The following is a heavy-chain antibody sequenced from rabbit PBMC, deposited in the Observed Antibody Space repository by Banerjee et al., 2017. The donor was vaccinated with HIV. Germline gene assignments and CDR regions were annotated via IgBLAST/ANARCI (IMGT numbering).Heavy chain of an antibody. CDR3: ARGAARAGAGCNL. J-gene: IGHJ4*01. CDR1: GIDFSSYG. CDR2: INTGSGST. D-gene: IGHD3-1*01. V-gene: IGHV1S45*01. Sequence: QEQLVESGGGLVTLGGSLKLSCKASGIDFSSYGISWVRQAPGKGLEWIACINTGSGSTYYASWAKGRFTISKTSSTTVTLQMTSLTAADTATYFCARGAARAGAGCNLWGQGTLSPS.